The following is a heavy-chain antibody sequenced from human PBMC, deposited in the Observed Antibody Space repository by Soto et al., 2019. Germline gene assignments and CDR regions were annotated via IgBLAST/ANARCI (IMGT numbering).Heavy chain of an antibody. Sequence: QVQLVQSGAEVNKPGASVKVSCKASGYTFTSYDINWVRQATGQGLEWMGWMNPNSGNTGYAQKLPSSVTMTGTISICTAYIEPRCLRSEDTAVYYCASSGSGLYLCWGQGNLVTVSS. J-gene: IGHJ4*02. CDR1: GYTFTSYD. CDR2: MNPNSGNT. V-gene: IGHV1-8*01. CDR3: ASSGSGLYLC. D-gene: IGHD6-19*01.